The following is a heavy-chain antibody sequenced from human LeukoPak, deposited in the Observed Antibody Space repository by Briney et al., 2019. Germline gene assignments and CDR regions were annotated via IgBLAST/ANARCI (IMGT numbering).Heavy chain of an antibody. CDR1: GGSISSYY. J-gene: IGHJ6*02. Sequence: PSETLSLTCTVSGGSISSYYWSWIRQPPGKGLEWIGYIYYSGSTNYNPSLKSRVTISVDTFKNQFSLKLSSVTAADTAVYYCARVRIEYYDFWSGYYDVRGQGTTVTVSS. D-gene: IGHD3-3*01. CDR3: ARVRIEYYDFWSGYYDV. V-gene: IGHV4-59*08. CDR2: IYYSGST.